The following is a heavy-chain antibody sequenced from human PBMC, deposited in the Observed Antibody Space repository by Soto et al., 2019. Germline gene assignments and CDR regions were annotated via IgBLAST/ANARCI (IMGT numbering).Heavy chain of an antibody. D-gene: IGHD6-13*01. J-gene: IGHJ6*02. CDR3: ARSSPAAAGRYYYYGMDV. V-gene: IGHV4-59*01. Sequence: SETLSLTCTVSGGSISSYYWSWIRQPPGKGLEWIGYIYYSGSTNYNPSLKSRVTISVDTSKNQFSLKLSSVTAADTAVHYCARSSPAAAGRYYYYGMDVWGQGTTVTVSS. CDR1: GGSISSYY. CDR2: IYYSGST.